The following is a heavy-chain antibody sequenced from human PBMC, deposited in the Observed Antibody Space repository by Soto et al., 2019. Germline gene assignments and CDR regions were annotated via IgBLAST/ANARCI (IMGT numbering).Heavy chain of an antibody. D-gene: IGHD3-22*01. Sequence: QVQLQESGPGLVKPSQTLSLTCTVSGGSISSGGYYWSWIRQHPGKGLEWIGYIYYSGSTYYNPSLKSRVTIAVDKSKNQFSLKLSSVTAADTAVYYCARAPEGYYDSSGYFYFDYWGQGTLVTVSS. CDR2: IYYSGST. CDR1: GGSISSGGYY. CDR3: ARAPEGYYDSSGYFYFDY. J-gene: IGHJ4*02. V-gene: IGHV4-31*03.